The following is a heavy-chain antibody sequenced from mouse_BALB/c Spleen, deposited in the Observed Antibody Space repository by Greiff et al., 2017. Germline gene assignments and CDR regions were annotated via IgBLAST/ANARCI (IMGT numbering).Heavy chain of an antibody. J-gene: IGHJ4*01. CDR3: ARHGINWDAGDYAMDY. V-gene: IGHV5-9-3*01. CDR1: GFTFSSYA. D-gene: IGHD4-1*01. CDR2: ISSGGSYT. Sequence: EVMLVESGGGLVKPGGSLKLSCAASGFTFSSYAMSWVRQTPEKRLEWVATISSGGSYTYYPDSVKGRFTISRDNAKNTLYLQMSSLRSEDTAMYYCARHGINWDAGDYAMDYWGQGTSVTVSS.